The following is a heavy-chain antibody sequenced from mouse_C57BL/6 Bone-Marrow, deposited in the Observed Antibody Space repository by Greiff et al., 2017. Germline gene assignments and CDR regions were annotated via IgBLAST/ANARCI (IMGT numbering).Heavy chain of an antibody. V-gene: IGHV1-80*01. CDR2: IYPGDGDT. CDR3: ARWGRETWFAY. Sequence: QVQLQQSGAELVKPGASVQISCKASGYAFSSYWMTWVKQRPGKGLEWIGQIYPGDGDTNYNGKFKGKATLTADKSSSTAYMQLSSLTSEDSAVYVWARWGRETWFAYWGQGTLVTVSA. J-gene: IGHJ3*01. CDR1: GYAFSSYW.